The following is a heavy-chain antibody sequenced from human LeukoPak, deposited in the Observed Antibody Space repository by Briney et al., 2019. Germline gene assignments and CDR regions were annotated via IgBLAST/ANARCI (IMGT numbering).Heavy chain of an antibody. D-gene: IGHD1-26*01. CDR2: ISWNSGSI. CDR1: GFTFDDYA. CDR3: AKGDQWELRGGLDY. J-gene: IGHJ4*02. Sequence: GGSLRLSCAASGFTFDDYAMHWVRQAPGKGLEWVSGISWNSGSIGYADSVKGRFTISRDNAKNSLYLQMNSLRAEDTALYYCAKGDQWELRGGLDYWGQGTLVTVSS. V-gene: IGHV3-9*01.